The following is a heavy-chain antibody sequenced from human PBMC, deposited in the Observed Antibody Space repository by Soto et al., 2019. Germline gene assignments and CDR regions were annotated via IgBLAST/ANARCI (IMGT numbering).Heavy chain of an antibody. Sequence: PSETLSLTCTVSGGSISSGGYYWSWIRQHPGKGLEWIGYIYYSGSTYYNPSLKSRVTISVDTSKNQFSLKLSSVTAADTAVYYCASQIAAADPYYYYGMDVWGQGTTVTVSS. V-gene: IGHV4-31*03. CDR3: ASQIAAADPYYYYGMDV. J-gene: IGHJ6*02. CDR1: GGSISSGGYY. CDR2: IYYSGST. D-gene: IGHD6-13*01.